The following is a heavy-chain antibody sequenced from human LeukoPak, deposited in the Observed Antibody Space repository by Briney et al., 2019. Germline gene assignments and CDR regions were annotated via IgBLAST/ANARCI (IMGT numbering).Heavy chain of an antibody. Sequence: GGSLRLSCAASGFTFSSHAMSWVRQAPGKGLEWVSGISGSGGSTYYADSVQGQFTISRDNSKQTLYLQMNSLRAEDTAVYYCAKWLYSSGWYYFDYWGQGTLVTVSS. J-gene: IGHJ4*02. V-gene: IGHV3-23*01. CDR1: GFTFSSHA. CDR3: AKWLYSSGWYYFDY. CDR2: ISGSGGST. D-gene: IGHD6-19*01.